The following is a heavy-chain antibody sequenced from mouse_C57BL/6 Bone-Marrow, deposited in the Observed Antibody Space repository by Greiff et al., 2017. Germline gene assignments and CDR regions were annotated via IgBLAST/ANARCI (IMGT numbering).Heavy chain of an antibody. CDR3: ARSLSLRGFDY. CDR1: GYAFSSSW. J-gene: IGHJ2*01. Sequence: QVQLQQSGPELVKPGASVKISCKASGYAFSSSWMNWVKQRPGKGLEWIGRIYPGDGDTNYNGKFKGKATLTADKSSSTAYMQLSSLTSDDSAVYFCARSLSLRGFDYWGQGTTLTVSS. CDR2: IYPGDGDT. V-gene: IGHV1-82*01. D-gene: IGHD6-2*01.